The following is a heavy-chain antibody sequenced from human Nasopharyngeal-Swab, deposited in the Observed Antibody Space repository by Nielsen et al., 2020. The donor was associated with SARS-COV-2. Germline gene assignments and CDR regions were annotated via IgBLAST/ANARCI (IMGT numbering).Heavy chain of an antibody. V-gene: IGHV3-30*03. D-gene: IGHD1-1*01. J-gene: IGHJ4*02. Sequence: GESLKISCAASGFTFSSYWMHWVRQAPGKGLEWVAVISYDGSNKYYADSVKGRFTISRDNSKNTLYLQMNSLRAEDTAVYYCAGKLEPYEEFDYWGQGTLVTVSS. CDR3: AGKLEPYEEFDY. CDR2: ISYDGSNK. CDR1: GFTFSSYW.